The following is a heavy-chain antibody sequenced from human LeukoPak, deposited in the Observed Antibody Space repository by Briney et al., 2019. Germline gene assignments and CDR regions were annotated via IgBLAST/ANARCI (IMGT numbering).Heavy chain of an antibody. Sequence: SETLSLTCTVSGGSISSYYWSWIRQPPGKGLEWIGYIYYSGSTNYNPSLKSRVTISVDTSKNQFSLKLSSVTAADTAVYYCAREGTVVTPTFYSGMDVWGQGTTATVSS. CDR1: GGSISSYY. V-gene: IGHV4-59*01. D-gene: IGHD4-23*01. J-gene: IGHJ6*02. CDR2: IYYSGST. CDR3: AREGTVVTPTFYSGMDV.